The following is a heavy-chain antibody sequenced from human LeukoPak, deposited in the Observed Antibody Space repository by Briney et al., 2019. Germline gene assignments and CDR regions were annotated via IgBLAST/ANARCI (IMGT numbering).Heavy chain of an antibody. CDR3: AREHSGGGNYYDSSGYYRSFDY. V-gene: IGHV3-21*01. CDR2: ISSSRSYI. D-gene: IGHD3-22*01. CDR1: GFTFSSYS. Sequence: GGSLRLSCAPSGFTFSSYSMNWVRQAPGKGLEWVSYISSSRSYIYYADSVEGRFTISRDNAKNSLYLQMSSLRVEDTAVYYCAREHSGGGNYYDSSGYYRSFDYWGQGTPVTVSS. J-gene: IGHJ4*02.